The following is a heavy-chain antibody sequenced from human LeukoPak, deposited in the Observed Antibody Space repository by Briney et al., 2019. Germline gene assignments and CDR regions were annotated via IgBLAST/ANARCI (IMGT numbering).Heavy chain of an antibody. CDR2: IYYSGST. J-gene: IGHJ4*02. CDR1: GGSISSSSYY. D-gene: IGHD6-13*01. Sequence: PSETLSLTCTVSGGSISSSSYYWGWIRQPPGKGLEWIGSIYYSGSTYYNPSLKSRVTVSVDTSKNQFSLKLSSVTAADTAVYYCARISWTAAAFYFDYWGQGTLVTVSS. CDR3: ARISWTAAAFYFDY. V-gene: IGHV4-39*01.